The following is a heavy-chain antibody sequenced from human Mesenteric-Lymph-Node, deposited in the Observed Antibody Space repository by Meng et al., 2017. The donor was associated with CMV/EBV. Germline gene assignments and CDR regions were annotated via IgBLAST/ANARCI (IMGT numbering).Heavy chain of an antibody. CDR2: ASASGGST. D-gene: IGHD6-13*01. Sequence: GESLKISCPASGFTFSSYAMSWVRQAPGKGLEWVSTASASGGSTFYADSVKGRFTISRDNSKNTVYVQMNSLRAEDTAVYYCAQIRQQLAYFDYWGQGMLVTVSS. CDR1: GFTFSSYA. V-gene: IGHV3-23*01. J-gene: IGHJ4*02. CDR3: AQIRQQLAYFDY.